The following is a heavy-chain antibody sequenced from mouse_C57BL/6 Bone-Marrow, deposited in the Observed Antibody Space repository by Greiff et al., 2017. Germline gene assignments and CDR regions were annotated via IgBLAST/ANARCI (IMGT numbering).Heavy chain of an antibody. CDR3: ARLECDGSSGDWYFDV. V-gene: IGHV1-85*01. CDR2: IYPRDGST. J-gene: IGHJ1*03. CDR1: GYTFTSYD. D-gene: IGHD1-1*01. Sequence: QVQLQQSGPELVKPVASVKLSCKASGYTFTSYDINWVKQRPGQGLEWIGWIYPRDGSTKDNEKFKGKATLTVDTSSSTAYMGLHSLTSDDSAVDFCARLECDGSSGDWYFDVWGTGTTVTVSS.